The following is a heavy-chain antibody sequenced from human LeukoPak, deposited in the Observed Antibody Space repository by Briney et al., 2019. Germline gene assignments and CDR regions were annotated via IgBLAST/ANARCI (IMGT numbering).Heavy chain of an antibody. Sequence: PSETLSLTCTVSGGSISSGSYYWSWIRQPAGKGLEWIGRIYTSGSTNYNPSLKSRVTISVDTSKNQFSLKLSSVTAADTAVYYCATDDFWSGYYPAFDYWGQGTLVTVSS. V-gene: IGHV4-61*02. J-gene: IGHJ4*02. CDR3: ATDDFWSGYYPAFDY. CDR2: IYTSGST. CDR1: GGSISSGSYY. D-gene: IGHD3-3*01.